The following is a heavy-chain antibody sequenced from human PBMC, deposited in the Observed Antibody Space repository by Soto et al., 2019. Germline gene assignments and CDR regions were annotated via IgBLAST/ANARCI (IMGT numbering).Heavy chain of an antibody. D-gene: IGHD2-15*01. Sequence: QVQLVQSGAEVKKPGASVKVSCKASGYTFTGHHIHWVRQAPGQGLEWVGWINPNTGGTNYAQKFQGRVTMTRDTSLSTAYMELSRLRSDDTAVYYCAISRYCSGGDCTTQSLYYFDYWGQGTVVTVSS. V-gene: IGHV1-2*02. J-gene: IGHJ4*02. CDR3: AISRYCSGGDCTTQSLYYFDY. CDR1: GYTFTGHH. CDR2: INPNTGGT.